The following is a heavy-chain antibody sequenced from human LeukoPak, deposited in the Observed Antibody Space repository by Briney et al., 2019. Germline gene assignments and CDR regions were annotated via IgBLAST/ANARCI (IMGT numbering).Heavy chain of an antibody. CDR2: IWYDGSNK. CDR3: AREGGTYDSSGYYQAYDAFDI. CDR1: GFTFSSYG. D-gene: IGHD3-22*01. Sequence: QPGRSLRLSCAASGFTFSSYGMHWVRQAPGKGLEWVAVIWYDGSNKYYADSVKGRFTISRDNAKNSLYLQMYSLRAEDTAIYYCAREGGTYDSSGYYQAYDAFDIWGQGTMVTVSS. V-gene: IGHV3-33*01. J-gene: IGHJ3*02.